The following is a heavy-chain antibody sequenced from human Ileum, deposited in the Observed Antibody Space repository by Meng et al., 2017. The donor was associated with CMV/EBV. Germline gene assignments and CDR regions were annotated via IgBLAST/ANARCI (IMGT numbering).Heavy chain of an antibody. CDR1: GFTFSSYG. D-gene: IGHD2-2*01. Sequence: GGSLRLSCAASGFTFSSYGMHWVRQAPGKGLEWVAFIRYDGSNKYYADSVKSRFTISRDNSKNTLYLQMNSLRAEDTAVYYCAKDRTKYCSSTSCYYFDYWGQGTLVTVSS. V-gene: IGHV3-30*02. J-gene: IGHJ4*02. CDR3: AKDRTKYCSSTSCYYFDY. CDR2: IRYDGSNK.